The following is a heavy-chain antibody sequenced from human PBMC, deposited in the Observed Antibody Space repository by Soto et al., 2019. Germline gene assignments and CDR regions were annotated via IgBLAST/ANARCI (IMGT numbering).Heavy chain of an antibody. J-gene: IGHJ4*02. CDR2: ISGSGSST. D-gene: IGHD4-17*01. V-gene: IGHV3-23*01. CDR1: GFTFSNYA. CDR3: AKWAYGDYPGWANS. Sequence: GGSLRLSCVVSGFTFSNYAMSWVRQAPGKGLEWVSVISGSGSSTHYADSLRGRFTTSRDNSEKTMYLQMNGLRAEDTAVYYCAKWAYGDYPGWANSWGQGTLVTVSS.